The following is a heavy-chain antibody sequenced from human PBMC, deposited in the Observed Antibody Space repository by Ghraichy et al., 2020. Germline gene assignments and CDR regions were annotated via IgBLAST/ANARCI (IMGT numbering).Heavy chain of an antibody. Sequence: SETLSLTCTVSGYSISSGYYWDWIRQPPGTGLEWIGSIYHSGSTFYNPSLRSRVTISVDTSKNQFSLKLSSVTAADTAVYYCARAERSIAPIDYWGQGTLVTVSS. D-gene: IGHD1-14*01. CDR3: ARAERSIAPIDY. J-gene: IGHJ4*02. V-gene: IGHV4-38-2*02. CDR2: IYHSGST. CDR1: GYSISSGYY.